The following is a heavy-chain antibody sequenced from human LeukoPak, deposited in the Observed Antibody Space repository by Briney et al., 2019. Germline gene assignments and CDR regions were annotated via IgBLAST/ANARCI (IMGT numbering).Heavy chain of an antibody. CDR1: GFTFSSYW. Sequence: GGSLRLSFAASGFTFSSYWMHWVRQAPGKGLLWVSRINSDGTTTYYADSVKGRFTISRDNAKNTLYLQMNSLRAEDTAVYYCARGNYYGMDVWGQGTTVTVSS. CDR3: ARGNYYGMDV. J-gene: IGHJ6*02. CDR2: INSDGTTT. V-gene: IGHV3-74*01.